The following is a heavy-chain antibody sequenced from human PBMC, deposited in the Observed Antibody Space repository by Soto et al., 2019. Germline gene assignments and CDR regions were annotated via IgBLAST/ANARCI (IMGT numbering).Heavy chain of an antibody. CDR2: TYYRSNWRH. J-gene: IGHJ4*02. V-gene: IGHV6-1*01. CDR1: GESVSSNTAA. CDR3: ARGVAGTGFDL. Sequence: SQTLSLTCAISGESVSSNTAAWNWIRSSPSRGLEWLGRTYYRSNWRHDYAVSVKSRITVNPDTSKNHFSLQLNSVTPDDTAVYYCARGVAGTGFDLWGQGTLVTVSS. D-gene: IGHD6-19*01.